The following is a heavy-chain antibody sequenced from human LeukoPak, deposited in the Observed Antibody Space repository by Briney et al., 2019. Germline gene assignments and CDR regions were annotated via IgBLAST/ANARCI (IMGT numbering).Heavy chain of an antibody. J-gene: IGHJ4*02. Sequence: SETLSLTCAVSGGSISSGGYSWSWIRQPXXXGLEWIGYIYHSGSTYYNPSLKSRVTISVDRSKNQFSLKLSSVTAADTAVYYCARTLGGCSSTSCYSEIYYFDYWGQGTLVTVSS. CDR1: GGSISSGGYS. V-gene: IGHV4-30-2*01. CDR2: IYHSGST. D-gene: IGHD2-2*02. CDR3: ARTLGGCSSTSCYSEIYYFDY.